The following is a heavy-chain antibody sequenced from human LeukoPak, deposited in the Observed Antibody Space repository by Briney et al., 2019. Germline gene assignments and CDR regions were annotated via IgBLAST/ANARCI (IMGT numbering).Heavy chain of an antibody. CDR2: ISAYNGNT. Sequence: ASVKVSCKASGYTFTSYGISWVRQAPGQGLERMGWISAYNGNTNYSQKLQGRVTMTTDTSTSTAYMELRSMRSDDTAVYYCARDQGLRSPDYFDYWGQGTVVTVCS. J-gene: IGHJ4*02. CDR1: GYTFTSYG. V-gene: IGHV1-18*01. CDR3: ARDQGLRSPDYFDY. D-gene: IGHD4-17*01.